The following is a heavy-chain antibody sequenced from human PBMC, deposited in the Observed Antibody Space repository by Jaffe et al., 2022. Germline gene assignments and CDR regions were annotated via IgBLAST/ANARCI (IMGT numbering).Heavy chain of an antibody. CDR2: INHSGST. V-gene: IGHV4-34*01. D-gene: IGHD6-13*01. J-gene: IGHJ4*02. CDR1: GGSFSGYY. CDR3: ARGGVAAPGAKTPADAFDY. Sequence: QVQLQQWGAGLLKPSETLSLTCAVYGGSFSGYYWSWIRQPPGKGLEWIGEINHSGSTNYNPSLKSRVTISVDTSKNQFSLKLSSVTAADTAVYYCARGGVAAPGAKTPADAFDYWGQGTLVTVSS.